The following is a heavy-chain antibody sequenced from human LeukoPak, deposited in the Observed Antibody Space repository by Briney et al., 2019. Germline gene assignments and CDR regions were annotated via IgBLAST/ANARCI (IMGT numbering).Heavy chain of an antibody. V-gene: IGHV1-46*01. CDR3: ARNPRRTARPADYYYYMDV. J-gene: IGHJ6*03. D-gene: IGHD6-6*01. CDR2: INPSGGST. Sequence: ASVKVSCKASGYTFTSYYMHWVRQAPGQGLEWMGIINPSGGSTSYAQKFQGRVTMTRDTSTSTVYMELSSLRSEDTAVYYCARNPRRTARPADYYYYMDVWGKGTTVTVSS. CDR1: GYTFTSYY.